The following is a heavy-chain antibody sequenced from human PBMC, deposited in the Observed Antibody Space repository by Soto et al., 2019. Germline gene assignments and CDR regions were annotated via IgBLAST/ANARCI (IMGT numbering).Heavy chain of an antibody. CDR1: GFTFSSYA. D-gene: IGHD5-12*01. Sequence: EVQLLESGGGLVQPGGSLRLSCAASGFTFSSYAMSWVRQAPGKGLEWVSAISGSGGSTYYADSVKGRFTISRDNSKNTLYLQMNRLRAEDTAVYYCAKDPIYSGYYEYYFDYWGQGTLVNVSS. CDR3: AKDPIYSGYYEYYFDY. CDR2: ISGSGGST. V-gene: IGHV3-23*01. J-gene: IGHJ4*02.